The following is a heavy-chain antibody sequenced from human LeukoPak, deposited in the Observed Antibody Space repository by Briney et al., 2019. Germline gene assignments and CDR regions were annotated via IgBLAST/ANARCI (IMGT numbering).Heavy chain of an antibody. Sequence: SETLSLTCAVYGGSFSGYYWSWIRQPPRKGLEWIGEINHSGSTTYNPSLKSQVSISIDTSKNQFSLKLRSVTAADTAVYYCAILEWPHRINWFDPWGQGTLVTVYS. CDR1: GGSFSGYY. V-gene: IGHV4-34*01. CDR3: AILEWPHRINWFDP. CDR2: INHSGST. J-gene: IGHJ5*02. D-gene: IGHD1-14*01.